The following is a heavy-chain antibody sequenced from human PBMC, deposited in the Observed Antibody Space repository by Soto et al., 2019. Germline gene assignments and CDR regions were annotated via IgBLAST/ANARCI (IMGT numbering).Heavy chain of an antibody. J-gene: IGHJ5*02. CDR1: GFTFSTFA. D-gene: IGHD2-21*01. CDR2: ISGSGGNT. CDR3: AKWYLLMTAPGGWCNWFDP. Sequence: EVQLLESGGSLVQPGGSLRLSCAASGFTFSTFAMNWVRQAPGEGLEWVSSISGSGGNTQYADSVKGRVTISRDNSKNTLYLQMNTLMAEDTAVYDGAKWYLLMTAPGGWCNWFDPWGQGTLVIVSS. V-gene: IGHV3-23*01.